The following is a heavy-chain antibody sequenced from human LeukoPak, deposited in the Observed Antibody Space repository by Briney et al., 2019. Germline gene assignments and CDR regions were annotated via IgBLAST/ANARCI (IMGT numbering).Heavy chain of an antibody. D-gene: IGHD5-18*01. CDR3: AKHPYSDGPYYFDY. CDR1: GFTFSSYG. J-gene: IGHJ4*02. CDR2: TRYDGSNK. Sequence: GGSLRLSCAASGFTFSSYGMHWVRQAPGKGLEWVAFTRYDGSNKYYADSVKGRFTISRDNSKNTLYLQMNSLRAEDTAVYYCAKHPYSDGPYYFDYWGQGTLVTVSS. V-gene: IGHV3-30*02.